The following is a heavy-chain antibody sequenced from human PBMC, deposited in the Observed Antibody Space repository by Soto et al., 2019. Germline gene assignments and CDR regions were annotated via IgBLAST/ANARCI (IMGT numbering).Heavy chain of an antibody. V-gene: IGHV1-2*02. CDR1: GYTFTDYY. D-gene: IGHD3-22*01. J-gene: IGHJ4*02. Sequence: QVQLVQSGAAVKKPGASVKVSCKASGYTFTDYYVHWVRQAPGQGLEWMGWINPNSGGTKSAQKFQGRVNKTRDASISTAYMELSRLRSDDTAVYYCARRKGDYYDSSGYHYYFDYWGQGTLVTVSS. CDR2: INPNSGGT. CDR3: ARRKGDYYDSSGYHYYFDY.